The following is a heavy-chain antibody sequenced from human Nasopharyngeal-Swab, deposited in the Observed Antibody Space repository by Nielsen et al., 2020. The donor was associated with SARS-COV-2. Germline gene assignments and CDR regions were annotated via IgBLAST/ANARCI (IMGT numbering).Heavy chain of an antibody. J-gene: IGHJ6*03. CDR3: AADVRNYYGSGSAYYYYYMDV. V-gene: IGHV1-58*01. CDR2: IVVGSGNT. D-gene: IGHD3-10*01. CDR1: GFTFTSSA. Sequence: SVKVSRKASGFTFTSSAVQWVRQARGQRLEWIGWIVVGSGNTNYAQKFQERVTITRDMSTSTAYMELSSLRSEDTAVYYCAADVRNYYGSGSAYYYYYMDVWGKGTTVTVSS.